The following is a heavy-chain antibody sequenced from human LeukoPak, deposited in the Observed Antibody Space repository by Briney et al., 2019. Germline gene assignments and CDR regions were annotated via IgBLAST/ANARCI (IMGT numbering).Heavy chain of an antibody. J-gene: IGHJ5*02. CDR2: ISFDGRNK. Sequence: GGSLRLSCAASGFTFSSYAMHWVRQAPGKGLEWVAVISFDGRNKYYADSVKGRSVISRDNSKNTLYLQMNSLRAEDTAVYYCARAVRYYYDSSGYYNNWFDPWGQGTLVTVSS. CDR3: ARAVRYYYDSSGYYNNWFDP. D-gene: IGHD3-22*01. V-gene: IGHV3-30*09. CDR1: GFTFSSYA.